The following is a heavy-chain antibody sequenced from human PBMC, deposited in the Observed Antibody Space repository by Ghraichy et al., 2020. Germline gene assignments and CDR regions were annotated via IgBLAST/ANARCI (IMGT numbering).Heavy chain of an antibody. Sequence: GGSLRLSCAASGFTFDDYGMSWVRQAPGKGLEWVSGINWNGGSTGYADSVKGRFTISRDNAKNSLYLQMNSLRAEDTALYYCASSPPMVRGWYYYYYMDVWGKGTTVTVSS. CDR1: GFTFDDYG. J-gene: IGHJ6*03. CDR2: INWNGGST. V-gene: IGHV3-20*04. D-gene: IGHD3-10*01. CDR3: ASSPPMVRGWYYYYYMDV.